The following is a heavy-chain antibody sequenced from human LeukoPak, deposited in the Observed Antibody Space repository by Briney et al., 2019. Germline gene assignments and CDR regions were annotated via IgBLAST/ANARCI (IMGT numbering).Heavy chain of an antibody. CDR3: AIPGHSGTLPFDY. D-gene: IGHD3-10*01. CDR1: GYSFTSYW. Sequence: GESLKISCKSSGYSFTSYWIGWVRQMPGKGLEWMGIIYPGDSDTRYSPSFQSQVTISADKSISTVYLQWSSLKASDTALYYCAIPGHSGTLPFDYWGQGTLVTVSS. CDR2: IYPGDSDT. V-gene: IGHV5-51*01. J-gene: IGHJ4*02.